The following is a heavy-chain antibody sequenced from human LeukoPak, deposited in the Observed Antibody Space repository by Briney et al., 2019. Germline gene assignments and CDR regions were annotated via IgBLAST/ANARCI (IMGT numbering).Heavy chain of an antibody. J-gene: IGHJ4*02. Sequence: GGSLRLSCVASGVTLSNYAMSWARQAPGKGLEWVSGISSSGSGGNTYYADAVKGRFTISRDNSKNTVYLQMNSLRAEDTAVYYCANEIRPNDYWGQGTLVTVSS. V-gene: IGHV3-23*01. CDR2: ISSSGSGGNT. CDR3: ANEIRPNDY. D-gene: IGHD4-17*01. CDR1: GVTLSNYA.